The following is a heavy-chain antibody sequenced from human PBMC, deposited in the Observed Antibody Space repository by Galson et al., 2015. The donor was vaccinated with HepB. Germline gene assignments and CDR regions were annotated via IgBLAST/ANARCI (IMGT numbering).Heavy chain of an antibody. CDR3: ATGAYGGNRYFDF. Sequence: SLRLSCAASGSTAFTMNWVRQAPGKGLEWVASISSASSYIYYADSVKGRFTISRDSAKNSLFLQMNSLRAEDTAVYYCATGAYGGNRYFDFWGQGTLVTVSS. CDR2: ISSASSYI. J-gene: IGHJ4*02. CDR1: GSTAFT. D-gene: IGHD4-23*01. V-gene: IGHV3-21*01.